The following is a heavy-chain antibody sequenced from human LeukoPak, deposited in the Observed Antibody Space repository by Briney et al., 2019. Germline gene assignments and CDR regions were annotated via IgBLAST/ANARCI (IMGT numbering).Heavy chain of an antibody. J-gene: IGHJ5*02. CDR1: GFTFSSYG. CDR3: AKVGVYVGATRRWFDP. D-gene: IGHD1-26*01. Sequence: PGGSLRLSCAASGFTFSSYGMSWVRQAPGKGLEWVSAISGSGGSTYYADSVKGRFTISRDNSKNTLYLQMNSLRAEDTAVYYCAKVGVYVGATRRWFDPWGQGTLVTVSS. CDR2: ISGSGGST. V-gene: IGHV3-23*01.